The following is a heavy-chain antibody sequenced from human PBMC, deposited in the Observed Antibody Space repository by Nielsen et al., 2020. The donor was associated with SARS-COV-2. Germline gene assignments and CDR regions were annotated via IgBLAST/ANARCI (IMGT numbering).Heavy chain of an antibody. Sequence: GESLKISCVASGFTFSTYAMTWVRQAPGKGLEWVSVISGSGGGSHYSDSVKGRFTISRDNAKNSLYLQMNSLRAEDTAVYYCARDRDIVLMVYAPGSLGMDVWGQGTTVTVSS. CDR2: ISGSGGGS. J-gene: IGHJ6*02. D-gene: IGHD2-8*01. CDR3: ARDRDIVLMVYAPGSLGMDV. CDR1: GFTFSTYA. V-gene: IGHV3-23*01.